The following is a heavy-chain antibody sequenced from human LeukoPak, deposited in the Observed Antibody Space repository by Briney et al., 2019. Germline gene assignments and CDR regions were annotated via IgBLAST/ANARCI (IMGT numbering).Heavy chain of an antibody. Sequence: PSETLSLTCSVAGGSIRYSSYYWTWIRQPPGKGLEWIGNIHSSGSTDYNPSLKSRVTMSVDTSKNEFSLRVNSVTAADTAVYYCGRDFEENGVTHWGLGTLVTVSS. V-gene: IGHV4-39*07. CDR2: IHSSGST. CDR1: GGSIRYSSYY. D-gene: IGHD4-17*01. CDR3: GRDFEENGVTH. J-gene: IGHJ4*02.